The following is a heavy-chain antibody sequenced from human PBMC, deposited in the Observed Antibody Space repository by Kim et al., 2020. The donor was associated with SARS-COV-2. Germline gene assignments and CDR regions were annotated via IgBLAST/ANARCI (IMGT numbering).Heavy chain of an antibody. Sequence: SETLSLTCAVYGGSFSGYYWSWIRQPPGKGLEWIGEIKHSGSTNYNPSLKSRVTISVDTSKNQFSLKLSSVTAADTAVYYCARVPSYDILTGYQDYWGQGTLVTVSS. CDR2: IKHSGST. J-gene: IGHJ4*02. CDR1: GGSFSGYY. V-gene: IGHV4-34*01. CDR3: ARVPSYDILTGYQDY. D-gene: IGHD3-9*01.